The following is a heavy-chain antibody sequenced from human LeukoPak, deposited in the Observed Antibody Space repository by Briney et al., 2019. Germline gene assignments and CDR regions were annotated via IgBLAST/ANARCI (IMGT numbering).Heavy chain of an antibody. CDR1: GFTFSSYW. CDR3: ARDARSGCGPLGDY. V-gene: IGHV3-7*01. CDR2: IKQDGSEK. Sequence: GGSLRLSCAASGFTFSSYWMSWVRQAPGKGLEWVANIKQDGSEKYYVDSVKGRFTISRDNAKNSLYLQMNSLRAEDTAVYYCARDARSGCGPLGDYWGQGTLVTVSS. D-gene: IGHD2-21*01. J-gene: IGHJ4*02.